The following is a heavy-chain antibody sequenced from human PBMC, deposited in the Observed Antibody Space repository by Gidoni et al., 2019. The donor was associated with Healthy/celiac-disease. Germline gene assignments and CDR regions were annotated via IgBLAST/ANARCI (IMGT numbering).Heavy chain of an antibody. D-gene: IGHD4-17*01. CDR1: GGSISSGGYY. CDR3: ARGDGTDGDYPYFDY. Sequence: QVQLQESGPGLVKPSQTLSLTCTVPGGSISSGGYYWSWIRQHPGKGLEWIGYIYYSGSTYYNPSLKSLVTISVDTSKNQFSLKLSSVTAADTAVYYCARGDGTDGDYPYFDYWGQGTLVTVSS. J-gene: IGHJ4*02. V-gene: IGHV4-31*01. CDR2: IYYSGST.